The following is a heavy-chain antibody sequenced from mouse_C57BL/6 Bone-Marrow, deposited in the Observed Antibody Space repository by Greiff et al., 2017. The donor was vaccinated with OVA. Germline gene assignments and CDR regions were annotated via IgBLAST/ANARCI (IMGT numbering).Heavy chain of an antibody. D-gene: IGHD2-3*01. J-gene: IGHJ3*01. CDR3: TTPDLSLFAY. CDR2: IDPENGDT. CDR1: GFNIKDDY. Sequence: EVNVVESGAELVRPGASVKLSCTASGFNIKDDYMHWVKQRPEQGLEWIGWIDPENGDTEYASKFQGKATITADTSSNTAYLQLSSLTSEDTAVYYCTTPDLSLFAYWGQGTLVTVSA. V-gene: IGHV14-4*01.